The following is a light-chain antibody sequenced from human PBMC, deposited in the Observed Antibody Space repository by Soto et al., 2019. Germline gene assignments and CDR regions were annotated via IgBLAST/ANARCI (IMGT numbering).Light chain of an antibody. Sequence: EIVMTQSPATLSVSPGERATLSCRASQSVSNNLAWYQQNPGQAPRLLIHGSSTRATGIPARFSGSGSGTEFTLAISSLQSEDFAVYYCQQFNKWPLTFGGGTKVDIK. CDR3: QQFNKWPLT. CDR1: QSVSNN. J-gene: IGKJ4*01. V-gene: IGKV3-15*01. CDR2: GSS.